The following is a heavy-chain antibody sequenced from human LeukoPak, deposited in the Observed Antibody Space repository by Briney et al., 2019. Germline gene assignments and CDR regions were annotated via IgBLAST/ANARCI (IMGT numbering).Heavy chain of an antibody. Sequence: GGSLRLSCAASGFTFTNYAIHWVRQAPGKGLEWVAVISYDGSNKYYADSVKGRFTISRDNSKNTLYLQMNSLRAEDTAVYYCARETGSAVGSTDFDYWGQGTLVTVSS. D-gene: IGHD4-17*01. V-gene: IGHV3-30-3*01. CDR2: ISYDGSNK. J-gene: IGHJ4*02. CDR1: GFTFTNYA. CDR3: ARETGSAVGSTDFDY.